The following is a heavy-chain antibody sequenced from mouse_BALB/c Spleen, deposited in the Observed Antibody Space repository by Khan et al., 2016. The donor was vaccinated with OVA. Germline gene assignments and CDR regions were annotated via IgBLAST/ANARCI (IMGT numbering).Heavy chain of an antibody. V-gene: IGHV2-6*02. Sequence: VQLQESGPGLVAPPQSLSISCTVSGFSFTSYGVHWVRQPPGKGLEWMVVIWSDGKTTYNSNLKSRLSISKDNYSSQAFLKMNSLQTYDTAMIYRARKTQGERKRVGYWGQGTPGTVSS. J-gene: IGHJ4*01. CDR2: IWSDGKT. CDR3: ARKTQGERKRVGY. CDR1: GFSFTSYG. D-gene: IGHD3-1*01.